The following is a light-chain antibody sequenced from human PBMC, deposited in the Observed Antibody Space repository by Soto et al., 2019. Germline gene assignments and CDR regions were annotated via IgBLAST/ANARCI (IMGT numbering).Light chain of an antibody. J-gene: IGKJ5*01. V-gene: IGKV3-15*01. CDR2: GAS. CDR3: QQYNNWPPIT. CDR1: QSVSSF. Sequence: EIVLTQSLATLSLSPGERATLSCRASQSVSSFLAWTQQKPGRAPRLLIYGASTRATGIPARFSGSGSGTEFTLTISSLQSEDFAVYYCQQYNNWPPITFGQGTRLEIK.